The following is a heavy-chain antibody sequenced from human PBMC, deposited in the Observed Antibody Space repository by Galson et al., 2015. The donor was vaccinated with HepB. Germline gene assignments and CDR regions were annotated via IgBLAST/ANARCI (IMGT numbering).Heavy chain of an antibody. V-gene: IGHV1-46*03. J-gene: IGHJ1*01. CDR2: INPSGGST. CDR3: ARGFYDSSGYYSAAEYFQH. D-gene: IGHD3-22*01. CDR1: GYTFTSYY. Sequence: SVKVSCKAPGYTFTSYYMHWVRQAPGQGLEWMGIINPSGGSTSYAQKFQGRVTMTRDTSTSTVYMELSSLRSEDTAVYYCARGFYDSSGYYSAAEYFQHWGQGTLVTASS.